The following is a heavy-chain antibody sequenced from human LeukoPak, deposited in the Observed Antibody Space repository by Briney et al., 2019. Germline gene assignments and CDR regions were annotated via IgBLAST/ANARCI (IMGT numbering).Heavy chain of an antibody. CDR2: IYYSGST. V-gene: IGHV4-39*01. Sequence: SETLSLTCAVSGGSISSNSYYWGWIRQPPGKGLEWIGSIYYSGSTYYNPSLKSRVTMSVDTSKNQFSLRLSSVTAADTAVYYCARTRYYYNSRSYGAPYYFGYWGQGTLVTVSS. CDR3: ARTRYYYNSRSYGAPYYFGY. J-gene: IGHJ4*02. D-gene: IGHD3-10*01. CDR1: GGSISSNSYY.